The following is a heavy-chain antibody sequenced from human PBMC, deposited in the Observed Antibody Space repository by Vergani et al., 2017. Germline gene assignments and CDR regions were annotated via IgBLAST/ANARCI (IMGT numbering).Heavy chain of an antibody. CDR1: GFTFSGYG. V-gene: IGHV3-30*02. Sequence: QVQLVESGGGVVQRGGSLRLSCAASGFTFSGYGMRWVRQAPGRGLEWVAFIQYDGSNKYYADSVKGRFTMSRDNSKNTLYLKMNGLSAEDTAVYYCAKDLGKAAGPYYYYGRDVWGQGTTVTVS. J-gene: IGHJ6*02. CDR3: AKDLGKAAGPYYYYGRDV. CDR2: IQYDGSNK. D-gene: IGHD6-25*01.